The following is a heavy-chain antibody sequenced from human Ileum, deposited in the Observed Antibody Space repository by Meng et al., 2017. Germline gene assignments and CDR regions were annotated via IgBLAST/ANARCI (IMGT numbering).Heavy chain of an antibody. Sequence: QVQLVQSGAEVKKPGASVKVSCKTSGYTFTDYYIKWLRQAPGQGVEWMGRINPKSGIRHYAQKFQGRGTMTSDKSTSTAYMEVSGLTSDDTAVYYCSGASSSSYLGYWGQGTLVTVSS. D-gene: IGHD6-13*01. J-gene: IGHJ4*02. CDR1: GYTFTDYY. CDR2: INPKSGIR. CDR3: SGASSSSYLGY. V-gene: IGHV1-2*06.